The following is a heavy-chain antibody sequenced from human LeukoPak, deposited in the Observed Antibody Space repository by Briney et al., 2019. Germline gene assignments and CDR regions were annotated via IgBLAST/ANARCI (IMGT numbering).Heavy chain of an antibody. Sequence: GASLQISCKGSGSSFASYWIGWVRQMPGKGLEWMGIIYPGDSDTRYSPSFQGQVTISADKSISTAYLQWSSLKASDTAMYYCARGPLAARSHYYYYYYYMDVWGKGTTVTVSS. D-gene: IGHD6-6*01. J-gene: IGHJ6*03. CDR1: GSSFASYW. V-gene: IGHV5-51*01. CDR2: IYPGDSDT. CDR3: ARGPLAARSHYYYYYYYMDV.